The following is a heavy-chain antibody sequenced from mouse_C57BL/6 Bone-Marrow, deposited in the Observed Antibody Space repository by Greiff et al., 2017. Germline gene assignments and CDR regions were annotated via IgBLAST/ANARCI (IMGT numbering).Heavy chain of an antibody. CDR2: ISSGGSYT. D-gene: IGHD1-1*01. CDR1: GFTFSSYG. CDR3: ARPDYYGSSPWFAY. Sequence: DVMLVESGGDLVKPGGSLKLSCAASGFTFSSYGMSWVRQTPDKRLEWVATISSGGSYTYYPDSVKGRFTISRDNAKNTLYLQMSSLKSEDTAMYYCARPDYYGSSPWFAYWGQGTLVTVSA. J-gene: IGHJ3*01. V-gene: IGHV5-6*02.